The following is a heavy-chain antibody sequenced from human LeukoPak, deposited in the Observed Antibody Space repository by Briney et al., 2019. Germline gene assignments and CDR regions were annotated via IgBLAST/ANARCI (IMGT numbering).Heavy chain of an antibody. CDR1: GDTFTSYD. Sequence: ASVKGSCKASGDTFTSYDINWVRQATGQGLEWMGWMNPNSGNTGYAEKFQGRVTMTRNTSISTAYMELSSLRSEDTAVYYCVTWVQLTYYYYGMGVWGQGTTVTVSS. V-gene: IGHV1-8*01. CDR2: MNPNSGNT. CDR3: VTWVQLTYYYYGMGV. J-gene: IGHJ6*02. D-gene: IGHD3-10*01.